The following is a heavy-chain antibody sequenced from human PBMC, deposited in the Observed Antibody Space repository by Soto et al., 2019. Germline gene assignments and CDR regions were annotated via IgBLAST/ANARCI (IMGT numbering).Heavy chain of an antibody. CDR2: IYYSGST. Sequence: SETLSLTCTVSGGSISSGDYYWSWIRQPPGKGLEWIGYIYYSGSTYYNPSLKSRVTISVDTSKNQFSLKLSSVTAADTAVYYCARAYYDSSGYYHYYFDYWGQGTLVTVSS. V-gene: IGHV4-30-4*01. CDR1: GGSISSGDYY. D-gene: IGHD3-22*01. CDR3: ARAYYDSSGYYHYYFDY. J-gene: IGHJ4*02.